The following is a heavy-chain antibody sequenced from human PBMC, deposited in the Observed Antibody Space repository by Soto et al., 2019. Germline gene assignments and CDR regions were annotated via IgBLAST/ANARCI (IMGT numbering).Heavy chain of an antibody. CDR1: GDTLTPFD. J-gene: IGHJ4*02. CDR3: ARGRASGSYYLLDY. CDR2: INPNSGNI. D-gene: IGHD3-10*01. V-gene: IGHV1-8*02. Sequence: APVKCSCKGSGDTLTPFDINWGRQATGHGLEWMGWINPNSGNIGYAQRFQGRVTMTRDTAIRTAYMEVSSLRSDDTAVYYCARGRASGSYYLLDYWGQGTLVTVSS.